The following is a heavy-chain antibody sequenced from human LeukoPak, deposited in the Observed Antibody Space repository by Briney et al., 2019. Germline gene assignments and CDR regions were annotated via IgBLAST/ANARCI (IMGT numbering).Heavy chain of an antibody. CDR3: AKDHFVPFRRTQFCFDY. CDR2: ISGSGGST. J-gene: IGHJ4*02. V-gene: IGHV3-23*01. D-gene: IGHD3-3*02. Sequence: GGSLRLSCAASGFTFSSYAMSWVRQAPGKGLEWVSAISGSGGSTYYADSVKGRFTISRDNSKNTLYLQMNSLRAEDTAVYYCAKDHFVPFRRTQFCFDYWGQGTLVTVSS. CDR1: GFTFSSYA.